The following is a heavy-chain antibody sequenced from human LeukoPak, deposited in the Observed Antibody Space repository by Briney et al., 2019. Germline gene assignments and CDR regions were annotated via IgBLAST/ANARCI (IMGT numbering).Heavy chain of an antibody. D-gene: IGHD2-15*01. CDR3: AREYCSGGSCYLP. Sequence: ASVKVSCKASGYTFTSYAMNWVRQAPGQGLEWMGWISTNTGNPTYAQGFTGRFVFSLDTSVSTAYLQISSLKADDTAVYYCAREYCSGGSCYLPWGQGTLVTVSS. CDR1: GYTFTSYA. V-gene: IGHV7-4-1*02. J-gene: IGHJ5*02. CDR2: ISTNTGNP.